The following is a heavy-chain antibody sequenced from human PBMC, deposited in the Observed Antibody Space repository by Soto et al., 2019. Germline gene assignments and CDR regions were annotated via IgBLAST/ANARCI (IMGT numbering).Heavy chain of an antibody. CDR3: ARVPDY. V-gene: IGHV4-31*03. CDR1: DGSVRSGSYY. CDR2: IYYSGST. J-gene: IGHJ4*02. Sequence: PLETLSLTCTVSDGSVRSGSYYWSWIRQHPGKGLEWIGYIYYSGSTYYNPSLKSRVTISVDTSKNQFSLKLSSVTAADTAVYYCARVPDYWGQGTLVTVSS.